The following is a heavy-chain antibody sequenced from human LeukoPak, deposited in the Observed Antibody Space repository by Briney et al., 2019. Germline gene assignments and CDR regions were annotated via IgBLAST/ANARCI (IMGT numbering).Heavy chain of an antibody. V-gene: IGHV4-59*11. D-gene: IGHD6-19*01. J-gene: IGHJ3*02. CDR1: GGSISSHY. CDR2: IYDSGAT. CDR3: ARDLGLSWGIAVAGSAFDI. Sequence: SATLSLTCTVSGGSISSHYWTWIRQTPGKGLEYIGYIYDSGATNYNPSLRSRVRISLDTSKNQFSLELSSVTAADTAVYYCARDLGLSWGIAVAGSAFDIWGQGTMVTVSS.